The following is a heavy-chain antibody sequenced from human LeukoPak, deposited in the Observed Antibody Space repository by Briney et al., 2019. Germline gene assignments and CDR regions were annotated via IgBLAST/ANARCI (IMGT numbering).Heavy chain of an antibody. CDR1: GFTFSSFS. D-gene: IGHD6-6*01. V-gene: IGHV3-21*01. J-gene: IGHJ3*02. CDR2: ISGSSSYI. CDR3: AKDPSIAARPSAFDI. Sequence: GGSLRLSCAASGFTFSSFSMNWVRQAPGKGLEWVSSISGSSSYIYYADSVKGRFTISRHNAKNSLYLHMDSLRAEDTAVYYCAKDPSIAARPSAFDIWGQGTMVAVSS.